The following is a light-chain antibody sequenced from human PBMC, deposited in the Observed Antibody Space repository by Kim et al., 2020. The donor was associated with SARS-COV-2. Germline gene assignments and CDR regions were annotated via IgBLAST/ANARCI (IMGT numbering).Light chain of an antibody. CDR3: QQYNDWPLLA. CDR1: QSVRNN. J-gene: IGKJ4*01. V-gene: IGKV3-15*01. CDR2: GAS. Sequence: IVMTQSPATLSVSPGERVTLSCSASQSVRNNLAWYQHRPGQAPRLLIYGASTRATDVSARFSGSGSETEFTLTIRSLQSEDLAVYYWQQYNDWPLLAFGGGTKVDIK.